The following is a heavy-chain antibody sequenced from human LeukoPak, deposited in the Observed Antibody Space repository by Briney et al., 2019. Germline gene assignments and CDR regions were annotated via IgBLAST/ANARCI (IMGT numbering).Heavy chain of an antibody. CDR2: INHSGST. CDR1: GGSFSGYY. D-gene: IGHD3-16*01. CDR3: ARGRSYGGYGY. V-gene: IGHV4-34*01. Sequence: SETLSLTCAVYGGSFSGYYWSWIRQPPGKGLEWIGEINHSGSTNYNPSLKSRVTISVDTSKNQFSLKLSSVTAADTAVYYCARGRSYGGYGYWGQGILVTVSS. J-gene: IGHJ4*02.